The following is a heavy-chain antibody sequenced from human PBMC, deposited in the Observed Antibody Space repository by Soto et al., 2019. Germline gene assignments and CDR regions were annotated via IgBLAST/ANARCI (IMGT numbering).Heavy chain of an antibody. J-gene: IGHJ4*02. D-gene: IGHD2-2*01. CDR2: IYYAGTT. CDR3: VRLGAFYQALDS. Sequence: QVQLQESGPGLVKPSETLSLRCSVSGASLSPNYWSWFRQPPGKGLQWIGYIYYAGTTTYNPSLKSRLTISLNTSKNEVSLELTSVAAADTAVYYCVRLGAFYQALDSWGQGALVTVSS. V-gene: IGHV4-59*08. CDR1: GASLSPNY.